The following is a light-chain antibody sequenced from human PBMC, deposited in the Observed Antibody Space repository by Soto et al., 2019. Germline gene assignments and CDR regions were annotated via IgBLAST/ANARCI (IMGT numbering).Light chain of an antibody. CDR3: QQYGSSPWT. CDR2: GAS. J-gene: IGKJ1*01. V-gene: IGKV3-20*01. Sequence: EIVLTQSPGALFFSLGERSTLSFSASQSVSSSYLAWYQQKPGQAPRLLIYGASSRATGIPDRFSGSGSGTDFTLTISRLEPEDFAVYYCQQYGSSPWTFGQGTKVDI. CDR1: QSVSSSY.